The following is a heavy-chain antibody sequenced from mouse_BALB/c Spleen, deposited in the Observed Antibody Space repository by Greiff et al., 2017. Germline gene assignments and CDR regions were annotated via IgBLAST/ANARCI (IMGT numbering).Heavy chain of an antibody. CDR2: ISSGGGNT. Sequence: EVQVVESGGGLVKPGGSLKLSCAASGFTFSSYTMSWVRQTPEKRLEWVATISSGGGNTYYPDSVKGRFTISRDNAKNNLYLQMSSLRSEDTALYYCARSGRDYGYDAMDYWGQGTSVTVSS. J-gene: IGHJ4*01. CDR1: GFTFSSYT. V-gene: IGHV5-9*03. CDR3: ARSGRDYGYDAMDY. D-gene: IGHD1-2*01.